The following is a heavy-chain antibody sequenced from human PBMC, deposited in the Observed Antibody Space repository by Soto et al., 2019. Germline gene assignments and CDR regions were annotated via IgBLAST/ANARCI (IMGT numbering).Heavy chain of an antibody. CDR1: GYTFSDYT. J-gene: IGHJ2*01. V-gene: IGHV1-18*01. CDR2: ISASTRNT. CDR3: VRCYCSVGSCYACWNFDL. D-gene: IGHD2-15*01. Sequence: QVQLVQSGGEVKKPGASVKVSCQASGYTFSDYTISWVRQAPGQGLEWMGWISASTRNTDQEQHFEGRVIMTFDTSTNTAYMELRSLRSDDRAVYYCVRCYCSVGSCYACWNFDLWGRGTLVTVSS.